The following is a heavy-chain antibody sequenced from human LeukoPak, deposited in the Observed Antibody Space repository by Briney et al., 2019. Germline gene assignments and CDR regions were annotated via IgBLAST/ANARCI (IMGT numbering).Heavy chain of an antibody. Sequence: GGSLRLSCAASGFTFSSYAMSWVRQAPGKGLEWLSAISGGGGNTYCAESVKGRFTISRDNSKNTLSLQMNSLRGEDTAVYYCAKETLQDGNWYEYLQHWGQGTLVTVSS. CDR1: GFTFSSYA. CDR3: AKETLQDGNWYEYLQH. J-gene: IGHJ1*01. V-gene: IGHV3-23*01. D-gene: IGHD6-13*01. CDR2: ISGGGGNT.